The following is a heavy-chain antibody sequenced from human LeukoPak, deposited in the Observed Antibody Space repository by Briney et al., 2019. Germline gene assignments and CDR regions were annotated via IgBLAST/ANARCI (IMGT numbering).Heavy chain of an antibody. CDR2: INPNSGGT. J-gene: IGHJ4*02. Sequence: ASVKVSCKASGGTFSSYAISWVRQAPGQGLEWMGWINPNSGGTNYAQKFQGRVTMTRDTSISTAYMELSRLRSDDTAVYYCARVPTYYYDGGEDYWGQGTLVTVSS. D-gene: IGHD3-22*01. V-gene: IGHV1-2*02. CDR1: GGTFSSYA. CDR3: ARVPTYYYDGGEDY.